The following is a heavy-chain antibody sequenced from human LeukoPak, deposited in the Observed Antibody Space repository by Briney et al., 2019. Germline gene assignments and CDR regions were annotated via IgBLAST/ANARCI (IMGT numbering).Heavy chain of an antibody. V-gene: IGHV3-30*04. CDR3: ARLRGYSYGYGDY. Sequence: GRSLRLSRAASGFTFSSYAMHWVRQAPGKGLEWVAVISYDGSNKYYADSVKGRFTISRDNAKNSLYLQMVSLRAEDTAVYYCARLRGYSYGYGDYWGQGTLVTVSS. CDR1: GFTFSSYA. D-gene: IGHD5-18*01. CDR2: ISYDGSNK. J-gene: IGHJ4*02.